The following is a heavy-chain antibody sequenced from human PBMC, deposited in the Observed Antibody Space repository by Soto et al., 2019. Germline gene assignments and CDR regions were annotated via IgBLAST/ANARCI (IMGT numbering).Heavy chain of an antibody. V-gene: IGHV3-48*04. Sequence: GGSLRLSCAASGFTFSSYSMNWVRQAPGKGLEWVSDISSSSSTIYYADSVKGRFTISRDNAKNSLYLQMNSLRAEDTAVYYCARVDYGDSYWYFDLWGRGTLVTVSS. CDR3: ARVDYGDSYWYFDL. CDR2: ISSSSSTI. J-gene: IGHJ2*01. CDR1: GFTFSSYS. D-gene: IGHD4-17*01.